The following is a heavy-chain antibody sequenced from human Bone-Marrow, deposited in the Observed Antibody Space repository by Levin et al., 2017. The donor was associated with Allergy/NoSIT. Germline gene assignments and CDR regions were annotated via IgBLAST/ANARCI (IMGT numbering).Heavy chain of an antibody. V-gene: IGHV3-49*03. CDR1: GFSFGDYV. D-gene: IGHD6-25*01. CDR2: IRSKTYGETT. J-gene: IGHJ6*02. CDR3: TRGVYNSGGREDYYGMDV. Sequence: GGSLRLSCAASGFSFGDYVMSWFRQGPGKGLEWVGFIRSKTYGETTDYASSVQGRFSISRDDSKSIVYLHMNSLKAEDTAVYYCTRGVYNSGGREDYYGMDVWGQGTTVTVSS.